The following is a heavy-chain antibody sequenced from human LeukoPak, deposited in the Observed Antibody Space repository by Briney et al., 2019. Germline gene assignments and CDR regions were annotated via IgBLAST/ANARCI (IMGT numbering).Heavy chain of an antibody. Sequence: GASVKVSCKASGGTFSSYAVSWVRLTPGQGLEWLGGIIPVFGTTTYAQKFQAKVTMTADKSTNTAYLEISSLTSDDTAGYYCARCSQGDSSNFYAVLQYWGQGTQVTVST. CDR3: ARCSQGDSSNFYAVLQY. V-gene: IGHV1-69*06. J-gene: IGHJ4*02. D-gene: IGHD3-22*01. CDR1: GGTFSSYA. CDR2: IIPVFGTT.